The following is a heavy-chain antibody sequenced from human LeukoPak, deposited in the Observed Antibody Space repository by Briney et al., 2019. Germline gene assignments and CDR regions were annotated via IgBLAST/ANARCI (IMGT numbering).Heavy chain of an antibody. Sequence: SQTLSLTCAISGDSVSSNSAAWNWIRQSPSRGLEWLGRTYYRSKWYNDYAVSVKSRITINPDTSKNQFSLQLNSVTPEDTAVYYCARKAETTYYDILTGQRAFDIWGQGTMVTVSS. V-gene: IGHV6-1*01. J-gene: IGHJ3*02. D-gene: IGHD3-9*01. CDR2: TYYRSKWYN. CDR3: ARKAETTYYDILTGQRAFDI. CDR1: GDSVSSNSAA.